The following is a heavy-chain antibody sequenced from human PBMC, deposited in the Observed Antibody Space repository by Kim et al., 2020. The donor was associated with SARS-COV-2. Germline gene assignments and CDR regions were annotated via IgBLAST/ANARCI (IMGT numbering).Heavy chain of an antibody. J-gene: IGHJ4*02. D-gene: IGHD2-15*01. CDR1: GYTLTNYG. Sequence: ASVKVSCKASGYTLTNYGMSWVRQAPGQGLEWMGWINTNTENPSYAQGFTGRFVFSLDTSVNTAYLQISSLKAEDTAVYYCARGYCSGGSCYPHYWGQGT. V-gene: IGHV7-4-1*02. CDR3: ARGYCSGGSCYPHY. CDR2: INTNTENP.